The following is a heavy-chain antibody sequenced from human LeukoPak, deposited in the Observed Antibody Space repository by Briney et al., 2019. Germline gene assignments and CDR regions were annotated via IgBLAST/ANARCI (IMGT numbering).Heavy chain of an antibody. V-gene: IGHV3-21*01. J-gene: IGHJ4*02. Sequence: PGGSLRPSCAASGFTFSTYPMNWVRQAPGKGLEWVSSISSGSGYIYYADSVKGRFIISRDNAKNSLYLQMNSLRAEDTAVYYCARGYGDYGKYYFDSWGQGTLVTVSS. CDR1: GFTFSTYP. CDR3: ARGYGDYGKYYFDS. D-gene: IGHD4-17*01. CDR2: ISSGSGYI.